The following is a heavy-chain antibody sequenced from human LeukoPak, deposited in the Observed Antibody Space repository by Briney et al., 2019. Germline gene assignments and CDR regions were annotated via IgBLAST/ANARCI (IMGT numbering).Heavy chain of an antibody. CDR1: GGTFTSYA. J-gene: IGHJ4*02. Sequence: GASVNVSCKVSGGTFTSYAISWVRQSPGQGLEGMGRIFPILGIANYAQKFQGRVTITAHKSTSTAYMELSSLRSEDTAVYYCATGSSSSSIFYWGQGTLVTVSS. V-gene: IGHV1-69*04. CDR3: ATGSSSSSIFY. D-gene: IGHD6-6*01. CDR2: IFPILGIA.